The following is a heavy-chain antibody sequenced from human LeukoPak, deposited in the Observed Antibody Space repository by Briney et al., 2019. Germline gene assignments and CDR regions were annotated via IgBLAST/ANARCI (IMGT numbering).Heavy chain of an antibody. Sequence: ASVKVSCKASGYTFTSYGISWVRQAPGQGLEWMGWISAYNGNTNYAQKLQGRVTMTTDASTSTAYMELRSLRSDDTAVYYCARGGHDYGDYDESFGHWGQGTLVTVSS. CDR3: ARGGHDYGDYDESFGH. V-gene: IGHV1-18*01. J-gene: IGHJ4*02. CDR2: ISAYNGNT. CDR1: GYTFTSYG. D-gene: IGHD4-17*01.